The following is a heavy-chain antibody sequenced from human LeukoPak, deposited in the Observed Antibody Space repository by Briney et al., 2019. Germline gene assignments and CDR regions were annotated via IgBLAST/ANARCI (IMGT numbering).Heavy chain of an antibody. Sequence: SETLSLTCTVSGGSISSSSYYWGWIRQPPGKGLEWIGSIYYSGSTYYNPSLKSRVTMSVDTSKNQFSVKLSSVTAADTAVYYCAREGLGSGSDPWGQGTLVTVSS. CDR1: GGSISSSSYY. J-gene: IGHJ5*02. V-gene: IGHV4-39*07. CDR3: AREGLGSGSDP. D-gene: IGHD3-10*01. CDR2: IYYSGST.